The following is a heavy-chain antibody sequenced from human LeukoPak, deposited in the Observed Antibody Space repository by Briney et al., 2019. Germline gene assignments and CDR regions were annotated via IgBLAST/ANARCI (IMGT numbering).Heavy chain of an antibody. CDR3: ARDRAVAGIVSY. V-gene: IGHV1-2*02. J-gene: IGHJ4*02. CDR2: INPNSGGT. CDR1: GYTFTGYY. Sequence: ASVKVSCKASGYTFTGYYMHWVRQAPGQGLEWMGWINPNSGGTNYAQKFQGRVTMTRDTSIGTAYMELSRLKSDDTAVYYCARDRAVAGIVSYWGQGTLVTVSS. D-gene: IGHD6-19*01.